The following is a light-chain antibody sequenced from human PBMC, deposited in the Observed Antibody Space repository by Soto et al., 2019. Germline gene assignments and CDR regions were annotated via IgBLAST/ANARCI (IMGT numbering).Light chain of an antibody. CDR2: DVS. CDR3: QQYNSDPLN. J-gene: IGKJ4*01. Sequence: DVQMTQSPSTLSASVGDRVTITCRASQTLSVWLAWYQQKPGQAPNLLIYDVSTLGSGVPSRFSGSGSGTDFTLTIDNLQPDDFATYYCQQYNSDPLNFGGGTKVDIK. V-gene: IGKV1-5*01. CDR1: QTLSVW.